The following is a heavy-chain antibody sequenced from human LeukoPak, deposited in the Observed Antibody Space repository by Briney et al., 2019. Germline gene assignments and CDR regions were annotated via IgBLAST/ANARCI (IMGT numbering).Heavy chain of an antibody. D-gene: IGHD6-19*01. J-gene: IGHJ4*02. Sequence: GGSLRLSCAASGFTFSSYWMHWVRQAPGKGLVWVSRINTDGSSTNYADSGKGRFTISRDNAKNTLYLQMNSLTAEDTAVYYCARDPLNSGGWYKEFDYWGQGTLVTVSS. CDR2: INTDGSST. V-gene: IGHV3-74*01. CDR1: GFTFSSYW. CDR3: ARDPLNSGGWYKEFDY.